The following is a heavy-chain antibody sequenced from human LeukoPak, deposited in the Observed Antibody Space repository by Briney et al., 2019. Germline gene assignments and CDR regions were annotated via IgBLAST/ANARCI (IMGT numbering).Heavy chain of an antibody. CDR1: GYTFTSYY. V-gene: IGHV1-46*01. J-gene: IGHJ4*02. Sequence: ASVKVSCKASGYTFTSYYMHWVRQAPGQGLEWMGIINPSGGSTSYAQKFQGRVTMTRDTSTSTVYMELSSLRSEDTAVYYCARSMVRGVILGYFDYWGQGTLVTVSS. D-gene: IGHD3-10*01. CDR2: INPSGGST. CDR3: ARSMVRGVILGYFDY.